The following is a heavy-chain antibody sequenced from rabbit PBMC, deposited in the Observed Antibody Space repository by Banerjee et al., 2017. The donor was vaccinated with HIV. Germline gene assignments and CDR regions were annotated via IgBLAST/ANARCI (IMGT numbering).Heavy chain of an antibody. CDR3: ARVTGSVWGVGFGL. V-gene: IGHV1S40*01. D-gene: IGHD4-1*01. Sequence: PGKGLEWIACINTSSGNTVYATWAKGRFTISKTSWTTVTLQMTSLTVADTATYFCARVTGSVWGVGFGLWGPGTLVTVS. CDR2: INTSSGNT. J-gene: IGHJ4*01.